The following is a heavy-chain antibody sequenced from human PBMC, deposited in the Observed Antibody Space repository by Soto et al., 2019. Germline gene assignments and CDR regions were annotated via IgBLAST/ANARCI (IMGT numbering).Heavy chain of an antibody. CDR3: AKGHGREYFDY. D-gene: IGHD3-10*01. J-gene: IGHJ4*02. Sequence: PGGSLRLSCAASGFTFSSYGMHWVRQAPGKGLEWVAVISYDGSNKYYADSVKGRFTISRDNSKNTLYLQMNSLRDEDKAVYYCAKGHGREYFDYWGQGTLVTVSS. CDR1: GFTFSSYG. V-gene: IGHV3-30*18. CDR2: ISYDGSNK.